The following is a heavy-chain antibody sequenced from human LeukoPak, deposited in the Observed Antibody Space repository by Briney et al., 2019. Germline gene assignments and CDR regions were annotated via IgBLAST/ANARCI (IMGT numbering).Heavy chain of an antibody. D-gene: IGHD6-19*01. CDR3: ARHDPSRSGWYGYFDY. CDR1: GGSISSYY. V-gene: IGHV4-59*08. CDR2: IYYSGST. Sequence: HSETLSLTCTVSGGSISSYYWSWIRQPPGKGLEWIGYIYYSGSTNYNPSLKSRVTISVDTSKNQFSLKLSSVTAADTAVYYCARHDPSRSGWYGYFDYWGQGTLVTVSS. J-gene: IGHJ4*02.